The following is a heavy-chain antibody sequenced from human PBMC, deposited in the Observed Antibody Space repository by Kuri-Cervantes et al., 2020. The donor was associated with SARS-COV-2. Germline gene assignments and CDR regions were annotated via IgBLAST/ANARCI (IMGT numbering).Heavy chain of an antibody. CDR1: GFTFSDYY. D-gene: IGHD2-2*01. Sequence: LSLTCAASGFTFSDYYMSWIRQAPGKGLEWVSYISSSGSTIYYADSVKGRFTISRDSAKNSLYLQMNSLRAEDTAVYYCARSSVPAEFDYWGQGTLVTVSS. V-gene: IGHV3-11*04. J-gene: IGHJ4*02. CDR3: ARSSVPAEFDY. CDR2: ISSSGSTI.